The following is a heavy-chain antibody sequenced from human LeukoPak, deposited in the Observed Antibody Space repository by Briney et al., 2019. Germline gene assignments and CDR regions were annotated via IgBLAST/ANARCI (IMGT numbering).Heavy chain of an antibody. J-gene: IGHJ5*02. Sequence: ASVKVSCKASGYTFTSYDINWVRQATGQRLEWMGWMNPNSGNTGYAQKFQGRVTMTRNTSISTAYMELSSLRSEDTAVYYCARALTTVFSNWFDPWGQGTLVTVSS. V-gene: IGHV1-8*01. CDR3: ARALTTVFSNWFDP. D-gene: IGHD4-17*01. CDR1: GYTFTSYD. CDR2: MNPNSGNT.